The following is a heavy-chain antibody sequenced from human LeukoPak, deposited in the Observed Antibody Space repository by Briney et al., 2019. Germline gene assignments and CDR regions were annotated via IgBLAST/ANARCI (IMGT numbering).Heavy chain of an antibody. CDR2: ISASGTT. V-gene: IGHV4-4*09. CDR3: ARGLRYYYYYMDV. Sequence: SETLSLTCTVSGGSMTNYYWNWIRQPPGKGLEWIGYISASGTTNYNPSLMSRVTISVDTSKNQFSLKLSSVTAADTAVYYCARGLRYYYYYMDVWGKGTTVTVSS. CDR1: GGSMTNYY. J-gene: IGHJ6*03.